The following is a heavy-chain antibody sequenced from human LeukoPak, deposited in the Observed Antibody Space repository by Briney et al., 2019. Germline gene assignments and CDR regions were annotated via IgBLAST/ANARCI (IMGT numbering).Heavy chain of an antibody. J-gene: IGHJ4*02. CDR3: AKDETTSGINYFHY. CDR2: FIGSGGGR. D-gene: IGHD1-1*01. V-gene: IGHV3-23*01. Sequence: GGSLRLSCAASGFPFSTYAMRWVRQAPGGGLEWVSGFIGSGGGRYYADSVKGRFTISRDNSRNTLSLEMSSLRAEDTAIYFCAKDETTSGINYFHYWGQGILVTVSS. CDR1: GFPFSTYA.